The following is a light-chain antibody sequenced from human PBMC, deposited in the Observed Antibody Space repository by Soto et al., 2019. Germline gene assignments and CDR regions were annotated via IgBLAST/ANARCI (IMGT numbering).Light chain of an antibody. CDR1: QSVSSN. V-gene: IGKV3-11*01. CDR2: GAS. Sequence: EMVFTQSPGTLSLSQGERATLSCRPSQSVSSNLAWYQQKPGQAPRLLIYGASNSAAGIPAGFSGSGSGTDFTLTVSSLEPEDFVVYYCQQRSDWPWTFGQGTKVDIK. J-gene: IGKJ1*01. CDR3: QQRSDWPWT.